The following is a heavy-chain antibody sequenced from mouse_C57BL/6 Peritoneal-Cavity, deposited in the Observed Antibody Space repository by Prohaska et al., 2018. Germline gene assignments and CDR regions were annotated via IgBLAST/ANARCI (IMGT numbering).Heavy chain of an antibody. D-gene: IGHD1-1*01. CDR1: TFTSYW. Sequence: TFTSYWMLWVKQRPGQGLEWIGNINPSNGGTNYNEKFKSKATLTVDKSSSTAYMQLSSLTSEDSAVYYCARSTTVVATDWYFDVWGTGTTVTVSS. J-gene: IGHJ1*03. CDR2: INPSNGGT. CDR3: ARSTTVVATDWYFDV. V-gene: IGHV1-53*01.